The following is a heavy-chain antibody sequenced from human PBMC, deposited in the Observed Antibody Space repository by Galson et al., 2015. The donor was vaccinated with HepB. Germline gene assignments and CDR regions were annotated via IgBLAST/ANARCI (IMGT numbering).Heavy chain of an antibody. CDR2: IKSKSDGGTI. D-gene: IGHD3-3*01. CDR1: GFTFSNAW. CDR3: STGGYYIDF. J-gene: IGHJ4*02. V-gene: IGHV3-15*07. Sequence: SLRLSCAGSGFTFSNAWMNWVRQAPGEGLEWVGRIKSKSDGGTIDYAAPAKGRFTISRDDSKNTVFLQMNSLKSDDTGVYYCSTGGYYIDFWGQGAHVTVSP.